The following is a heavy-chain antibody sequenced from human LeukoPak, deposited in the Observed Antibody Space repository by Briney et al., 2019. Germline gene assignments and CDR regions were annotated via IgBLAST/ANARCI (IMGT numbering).Heavy chain of an antibody. Sequence: PGGSLRLSCAASGFTFSDYYMSWIRQAPGKGLEWVSYISSSGSTIYYADSVKGRFTISRDNAKNSLYLQMNSLRAEDTAVYYCAKAGYYYDSSGYWNFDYWGQETLVTVSS. CDR2: ISSSGSTI. CDR1: GFTFSDYY. V-gene: IGHV3-11*04. D-gene: IGHD3-22*01. CDR3: AKAGYYYDSSGYWNFDY. J-gene: IGHJ4*02.